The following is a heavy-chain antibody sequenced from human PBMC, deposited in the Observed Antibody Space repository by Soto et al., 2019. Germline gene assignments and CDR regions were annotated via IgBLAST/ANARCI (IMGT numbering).Heavy chain of an antibody. D-gene: IGHD6-6*01. Sequence: GGSLRLSCAASGFTFSSYGMHWVRQAPGKGLEWVAVISYDGSNKYYADSVKGRFTISRDNSKNTLYLQMNSLRAEDTAVYYCAAPLYSSSSYSAFDIWGQGTMVTVSS. J-gene: IGHJ3*02. V-gene: IGHV3-30*03. CDR1: GFTFSSYG. CDR2: ISYDGSNK. CDR3: AAPLYSSSSYSAFDI.